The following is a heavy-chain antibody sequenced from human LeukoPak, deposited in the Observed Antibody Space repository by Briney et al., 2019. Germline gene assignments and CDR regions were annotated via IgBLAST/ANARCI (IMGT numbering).Heavy chain of an antibody. CDR1: GGSFSGYY. CDR3: ARGRGTIFGVVNPPPPFDP. V-gene: IGHV4-34*01. CDR2: INHSGST. J-gene: IGHJ5*02. Sequence: PSETLSLTCAAYGGSFSGYYWSWIRQPPGKGLEWIGEINHSGSTNYNPSLKSRVTISVDTSKNQFSLKLSSVTAADTAVYYCARGRGTIFGVVNPPPPFDPWGQGILVTVSS. D-gene: IGHD3-3*01.